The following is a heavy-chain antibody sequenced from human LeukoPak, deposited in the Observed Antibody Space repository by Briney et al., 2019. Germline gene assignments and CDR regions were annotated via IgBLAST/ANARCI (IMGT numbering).Heavy chain of an antibody. J-gene: IGHJ3*02. CDR3: ASNPIYGSGHRDAFDT. D-gene: IGHD3-10*01. Sequence: SGGSLRLSCAASGFTFSSYWMSWVRQAPGKGLEWVANIKQDGSEKYYVDSVKGRFTISRDNAKNSLYLQMNSLRAEDTAVYYCASNPIYGSGHRDAFDTWGQGTMVTVSS. CDR2: IKQDGSEK. V-gene: IGHV3-7*01. CDR1: GFTFSSYW.